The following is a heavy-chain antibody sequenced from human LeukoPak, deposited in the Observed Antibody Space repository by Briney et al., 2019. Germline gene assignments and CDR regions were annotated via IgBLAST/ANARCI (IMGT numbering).Heavy chain of an antibody. Sequence: GGSLRLSCAASGFTFCYYAMTWVRQGPGKGLEGVSAISSSGGGTNYADYGKGRFTISRDNSKNTVFLQTNRLRAEDTAVYYCAKGASTDTNCYALASPYHFYYYMDVWGKGTAVAASS. V-gene: IGHV3-23*01. CDR2: ISSSGGGT. D-gene: IGHD2-2*01. J-gene: IGHJ6*03. CDR3: AKGASTDTNCYALASPYHFYYYMDV. CDR1: GFTFCYYA.